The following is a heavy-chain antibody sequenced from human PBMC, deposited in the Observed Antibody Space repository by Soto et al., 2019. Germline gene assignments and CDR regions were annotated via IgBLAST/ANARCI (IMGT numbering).Heavy chain of an antibody. CDR1: GFTFSGYW. V-gene: IGHV3-23*01. Sequence: GGSLRLSCAVSGFTFSGYWMHWVRQAPGKGLEWVSAISGSGGSTYYADSVKGRFTISRDNSKNTLYLQMNSLRAEDTAVYYCAKDAAVVSERYYFDYWGQGTLVTVSS. D-gene: IGHD6-25*01. CDR2: ISGSGGST. CDR3: AKDAAVVSERYYFDY. J-gene: IGHJ4*02.